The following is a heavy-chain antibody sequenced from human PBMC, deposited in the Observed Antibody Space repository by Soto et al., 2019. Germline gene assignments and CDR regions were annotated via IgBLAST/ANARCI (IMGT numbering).Heavy chain of an antibody. CDR2: ISAYNGNT. J-gene: IGHJ4*02. Sequence: GASVKVSFKASGYTFTSYGISWVRQAPGQGLEWMGWISAYNGNTNYAQKLQGRVTMTTDTSTSTAYMELRSLRSDDTAVYYCARETYYYDSSGYHIPFDYWGQGTLVTVSS. D-gene: IGHD3-22*01. V-gene: IGHV1-18*01. CDR1: GYTFTSYG. CDR3: ARETYYYDSSGYHIPFDY.